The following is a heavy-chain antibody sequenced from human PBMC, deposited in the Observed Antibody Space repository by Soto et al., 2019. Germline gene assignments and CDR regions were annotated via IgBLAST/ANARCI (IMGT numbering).Heavy chain of an antibody. D-gene: IGHD4-4*01. Sequence: GESLKISCKGSEYTFANQWIGWVRQMPGEGLEWMGIISPDTSETLYSPSLQGQVTISVDRSISTVYLHWNSLKASDTAMYCCARPSNNYVAHWGQGTLVTVSS. CDR1: EYTFANQW. CDR2: ISPDTSET. CDR3: ARPSNNYVAH. J-gene: IGHJ4*02. V-gene: IGHV5-51*01.